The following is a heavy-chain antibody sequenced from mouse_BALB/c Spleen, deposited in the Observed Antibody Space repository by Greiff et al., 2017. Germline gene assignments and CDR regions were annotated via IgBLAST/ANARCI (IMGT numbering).Heavy chain of an antibody. CDR1: GYSITSYYA. Sequence: DVQLQESGPGLVKPSQSLSLTCTVTGYSITSYYAWNWIRQFPGNKLEWMGYISYSGSTSYNPSLKSRISITRDTSKNQFFLQLNSVTTEDTATYYCERRGYGNYLFAYWGQGTLVTVSA. CDR3: ERRGYGNYLFAY. V-gene: IGHV3-2*02. CDR2: ISYSGST. J-gene: IGHJ3*01. D-gene: IGHD2-10*02.